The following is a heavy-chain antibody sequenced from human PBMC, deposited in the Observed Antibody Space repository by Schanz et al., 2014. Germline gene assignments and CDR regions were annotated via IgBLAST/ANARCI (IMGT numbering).Heavy chain of an antibody. CDR1: GFAFSSYA. J-gene: IGHJ3*02. CDR3: AKGYAFDI. Sequence: VQLLESGGGLVQPGGSLRLSCLASGFAFSSYAMSWVHRAPGKGLEWVALVTADGNNDYYTDSVKGRFTISRDNSKNTLYLRMNSLGAEYSAVYYCAKGYAFDIWGQGTLVTVSS. V-gene: IGHV3-30*18. CDR2: VTADGNND.